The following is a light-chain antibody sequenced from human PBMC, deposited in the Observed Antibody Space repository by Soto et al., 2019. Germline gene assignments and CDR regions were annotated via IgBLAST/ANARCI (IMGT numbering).Light chain of an antibody. CDR1: SSDVGGYNY. CDR2: EVS. Sequence: QSVLTQPPSASGSPGQSVTISCTGTSSDVGGYNYVSWYQHHPVKAPKLMISEVSKRPSVVPDRFSGSKSGNTASLTVSGLQAEDEAHYYCSSYAGSNRVVFGGGTKLTVL. J-gene: IGLJ2*01. V-gene: IGLV2-8*01. CDR3: SSYAGSNRVV.